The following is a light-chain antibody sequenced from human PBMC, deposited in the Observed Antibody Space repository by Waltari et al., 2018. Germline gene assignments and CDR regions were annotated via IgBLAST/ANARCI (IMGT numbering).Light chain of an antibody. CDR2: RNGGGGH. V-gene: IGLV4-69*01. J-gene: IGLJ3*02. CDR3: QTGGHCTWV. Sequence: QLEGRGPGLLMKRNGGGGHSRGAEIPERFSGSSSGAERYLTISSLQPEDGADYYCQTGGHCTWVFGGGTKLTVL.